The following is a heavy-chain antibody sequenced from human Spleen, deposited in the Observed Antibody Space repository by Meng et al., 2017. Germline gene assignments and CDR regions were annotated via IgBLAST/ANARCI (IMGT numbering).Heavy chain of an antibody. CDR2: ISAYNGKT. CDR3: ARWGHSSAWPSQWYEY. CDR1: GFPFTSHG. V-gene: IGHV1-18*01. D-gene: IGHD6-19*01. J-gene: IGHJ4*02. Sequence: QVQLVQSGAEVGKPGASVRVSCKTSGFPFTSHGFSWVRQAPGQGLEWVGWISAYNGKTNYAQNLQGRVTMTTDASTSTVYMELRSLRSDDTALYYCARWGHSSAWPSQWYEYWGQGTLVTVSS.